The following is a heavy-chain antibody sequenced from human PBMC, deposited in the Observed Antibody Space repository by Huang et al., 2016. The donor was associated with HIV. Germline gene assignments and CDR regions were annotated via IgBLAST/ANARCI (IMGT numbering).Heavy chain of an antibody. V-gene: IGHV3-13*01. J-gene: IGHJ4*02. CDR1: GFIFSSYD. CDR3: ARVGDYGDYSCDH. D-gene: IGHD4-17*01. Sequence: EVQLVESGGGLVQPGGSLRLSCAASGFIFSSYDMQWVRQVRGKGLEWVASIGPAGDTDYPGSVKGRFTISRDNAKNALYLQMNSLRAGDTAMYYCARVGDYGDYSCDHWGQGTLVTVSP. CDR2: IGPAGDT.